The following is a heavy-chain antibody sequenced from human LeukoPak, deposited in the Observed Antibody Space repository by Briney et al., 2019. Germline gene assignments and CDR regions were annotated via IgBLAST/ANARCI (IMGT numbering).Heavy chain of an antibody. D-gene: IGHD4-17*01. Sequence: ASVNVSCKASGYTFKSYGVSWVRQAPGQGLEWMGWISGYNGNTNYAQKLQGRVTMTTDTSTSTAYMELRSLRSDDTAVYYCARTPADFNTVTPTDVRYWGQGTLVTVSS. CDR2: ISGYNGNT. V-gene: IGHV1-18*01. J-gene: IGHJ4*02. CDR3: ARTPADFNTVTPTDVRY. CDR1: GYTFKSYG.